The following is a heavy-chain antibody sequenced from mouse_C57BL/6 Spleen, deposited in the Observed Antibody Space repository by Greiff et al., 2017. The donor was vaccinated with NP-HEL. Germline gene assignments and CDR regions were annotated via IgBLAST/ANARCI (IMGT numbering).Heavy chain of an antibody. CDR3: ARSSRYFDV. Sequence: QVQLKQPGAELVMPGASVKLSCKASGYTFTSYWMHWVKQRPGQGLEWIGEIDPSDSYTNYNQKFKGKSTLTVDKSSSTAYMQLSSLTSEDSAVYYCARSSRYFDVWGTGTTVTDSS. V-gene: IGHV1-69*01. CDR2: IDPSDSYT. CDR1: GYTFTSYW. J-gene: IGHJ1*03.